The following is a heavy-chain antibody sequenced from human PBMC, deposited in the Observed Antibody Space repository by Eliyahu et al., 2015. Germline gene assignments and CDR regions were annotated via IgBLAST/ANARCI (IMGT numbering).Heavy chain of an antibody. CDR3: ARDKYFYYYGMDV. Sequence: EVQLVQSGGGLMQPGGSLRLXXAASGFKISXNYMSWVRXAPGKGLEWVSLIYSGGTTYYADSVKGRFIVSRDSSNNTLYLQMNSLRGEDTAVYYCARDKYFYYYGMDVWGQGTTVIVSS. V-gene: IGHV3-53*01. J-gene: IGHJ6*02. CDR1: GFKISXNY. CDR2: IYSGGTT.